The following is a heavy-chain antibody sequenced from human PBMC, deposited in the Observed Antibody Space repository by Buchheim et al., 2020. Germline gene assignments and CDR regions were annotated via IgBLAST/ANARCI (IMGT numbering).Heavy chain of an antibody. D-gene: IGHD3-22*01. CDR1: GYTFTDYY. CDR2: INPDSGGT. V-gene: IGHV1-2*02. J-gene: IGHJ5*02. Sequence: QVQLVQSGAEVKKPGASVKVSCKASGYTFTDYYMHWVRQAPGQGLEWMGWINPDSGGTNYAQKFQGRVTMTSDTSISTDYMELSRLKSDDTAVYYCARDREVVGRGNWFDPWGQGTL. CDR3: ARDREVVGRGNWFDP.